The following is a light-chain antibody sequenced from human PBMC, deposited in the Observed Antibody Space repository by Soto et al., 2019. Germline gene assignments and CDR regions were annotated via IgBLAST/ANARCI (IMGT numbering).Light chain of an antibody. J-gene: IGLJ3*02. CDR2: NNN. CDR3: AAWDDSLNGVV. CDR1: SSNIGSNT. V-gene: IGLV1-44*01. Sequence: QSVLTQPPSASGTPGQRVTISCSGSSSNIGSNTVNWYQQLPGTAPNLLIFNNNQRPPGVPDRFSGSQSGTSASLAISGLQSEDEADYYCAAWDDSLNGVVFGGGTKLTVL.